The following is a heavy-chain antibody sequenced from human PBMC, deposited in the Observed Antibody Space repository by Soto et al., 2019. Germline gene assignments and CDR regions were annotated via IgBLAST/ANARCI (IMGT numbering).Heavy chain of an antibody. D-gene: IGHD6-13*01. CDR2: INAGNGNT. CDR1: GYTFTSYA. Sequence: ASVKVSCKASGYTFTSYAMHWVRQAPGQRLEWMGWINAGNGNTKYSQKIQGRDTIIRDTSASTAYMELSSLRSEDTAMYYCARGHSSSWGYYVMDVWG. J-gene: IGHJ6*02. V-gene: IGHV1-3*01. CDR3: ARGHSSSWGYYVMDV.